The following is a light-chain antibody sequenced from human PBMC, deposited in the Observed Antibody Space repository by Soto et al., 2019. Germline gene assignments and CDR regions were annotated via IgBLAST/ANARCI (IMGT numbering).Light chain of an antibody. CDR2: EDH. J-gene: IGLJ2*01. Sequence: NFMLTQPLSVSESPGKTVTISCTRSSGTIASAYVQWYQQRPGSAPSAVIYEDHKRPSGVPDRFSGSIDSSSKSASLTISGLKTEDEADYYCQSYDGINRQVVFGGGTKVTVL. V-gene: IGLV6-57*04. CDR1: SGTIASAY. CDR3: QSYDGINRQVV.